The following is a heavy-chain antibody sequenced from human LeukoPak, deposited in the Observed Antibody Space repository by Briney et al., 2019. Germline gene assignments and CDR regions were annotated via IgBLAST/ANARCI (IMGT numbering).Heavy chain of an antibody. Sequence: SGGSLRLSCTASGFTFTSYAMTWVRQAPGKGLEWVSAVSTSGGGTYYADSVKGRFTVSRDNSKNTLYLQMNVLRADDAAVDYCSKPYTDYVWGSYNYWGQGTLVTVSS. CDR3: SKPYTDYVWGSYNY. J-gene: IGHJ4*02. D-gene: IGHD3-16*01. V-gene: IGHV3-23*01. CDR2: VSTSGGGT. CDR1: GFTFTSYA.